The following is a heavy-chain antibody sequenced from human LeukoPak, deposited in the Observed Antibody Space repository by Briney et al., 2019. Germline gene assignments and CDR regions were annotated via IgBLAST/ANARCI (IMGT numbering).Heavy chain of an antibody. CDR3: GRDGGEAGMDV. Sequence: GASVKVSCKASGYTFTDYYMHWVRQAPGQGLEWMEWINPITGGTNYAQKFQGRVTMTRDTSISTAYMELSSLRSDDTAVYYCGRDGGEAGMDVWGQGTTVTVSS. D-gene: IGHD3-3*01. CDR1: GYTFTDYY. V-gene: IGHV1-2*02. CDR2: INPITGGT. J-gene: IGHJ6*02.